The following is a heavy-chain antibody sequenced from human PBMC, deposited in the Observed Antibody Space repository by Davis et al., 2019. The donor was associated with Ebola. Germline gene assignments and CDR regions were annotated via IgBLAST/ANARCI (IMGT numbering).Heavy chain of an antibody. V-gene: IGHV3-48*02. Sequence: GESLKISCAASGFSFSGYPMNWVRQAPGKGLEWISHITGSGTGTYYADSVKGRFTISRDTGKNSLFLQMNSLRDEDTAMYYCVRDSGYYSHDYWGHGTLVTVSS. CDR1: GFSFSGYP. J-gene: IGHJ4*01. CDR3: VRDSGYYSHDY. CDR2: ITGSGTGT. D-gene: IGHD5-12*01.